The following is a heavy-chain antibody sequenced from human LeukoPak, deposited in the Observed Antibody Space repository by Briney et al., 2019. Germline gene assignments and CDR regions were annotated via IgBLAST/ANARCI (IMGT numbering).Heavy chain of an antibody. V-gene: IGHV4-59*12. D-gene: IGHD3-10*01. Sequence: PSETLSLTCTVSGGSISNYYWNWIRQPPGKGLEWIGYIYYSGTTNYNPSLKSRVTISVDTSKNQFSLKLSSVTAADTAVYYCARRDSGSYAFDIWGQGTMVTVSS. J-gene: IGHJ3*02. CDR1: GGSISNYY. CDR2: IYYSGTT. CDR3: ARRDSGSYAFDI.